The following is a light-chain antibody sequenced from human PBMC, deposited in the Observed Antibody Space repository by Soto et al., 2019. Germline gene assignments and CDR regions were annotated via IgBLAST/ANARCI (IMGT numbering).Light chain of an antibody. CDR2: GAS. J-gene: IGKJ2*01. CDR3: QQYGSSPRI. V-gene: IGKV3-20*01. Sequence: EIGLTQSPGTLSLTPGERATLSCRASQSVSSSYLAWYQQKPGQAPRLLIYGASSRATGIPDRFSGSGSGTDFTLTISRLEPEDFAVYYCQQYGSSPRIFGQGTKLEIK. CDR1: QSVSSSY.